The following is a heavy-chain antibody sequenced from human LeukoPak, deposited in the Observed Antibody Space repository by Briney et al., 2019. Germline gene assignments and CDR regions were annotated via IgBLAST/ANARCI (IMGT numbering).Heavy chain of an antibody. J-gene: IGHJ4*02. Sequence: SVKVSCKASGFTFTSSAMQWVRQARGQRLEWIGWIVVGSGNTNYAQKLQERVTITRDMSTSTAYMELSSLRSEDTAVYYCAAVPVIAAAGTYYFDYWGQGTLVTVSS. D-gene: IGHD6-13*01. CDR1: GFTFTSSA. CDR2: IVVGSGNT. CDR3: AAVPVIAAAGTYYFDY. V-gene: IGHV1-58*02.